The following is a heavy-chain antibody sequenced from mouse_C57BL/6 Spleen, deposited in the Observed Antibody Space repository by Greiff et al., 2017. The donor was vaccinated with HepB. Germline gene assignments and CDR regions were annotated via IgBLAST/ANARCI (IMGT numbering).Heavy chain of an antibody. CDR2: INYDGSST. D-gene: IGHD2-3*01. V-gene: IGHV5-16*01. CDR3: AREGVDGYYPDY. CDR1: GFTFSDYY. J-gene: IGHJ2*01. Sequence: EVKLMESEGGLVQPGSSMKLSCTASGFTFSDYYMAWVRQVPEKGLEWVANINYDGSSTYYLDSLKSRFIISRDNAKNILYLQMSSLKSEDTATYYCAREGVDGYYPDYWGQGTTLTVSS.